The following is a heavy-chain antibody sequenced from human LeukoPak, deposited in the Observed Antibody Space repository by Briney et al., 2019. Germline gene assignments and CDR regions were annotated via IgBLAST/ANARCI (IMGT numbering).Heavy chain of an antibody. V-gene: IGHV3-33*01. Sequence: GRSLRLSCAASGFTFSSYGMHWVRQAPGKGLEWVAVIWYDGSNKYYADSVKGRFTISRGNSKNTLYLQMNSLRAEDTAVYYCARERCGGDCYADYWGQGTLVTVSS. CDR1: GFTFSSYG. CDR2: IWYDGSNK. CDR3: ARERCGGDCYADY. D-gene: IGHD2-21*02. J-gene: IGHJ4*02.